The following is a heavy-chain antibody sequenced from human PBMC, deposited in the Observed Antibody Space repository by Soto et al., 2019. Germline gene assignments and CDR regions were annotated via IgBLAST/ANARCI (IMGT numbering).Heavy chain of an antibody. J-gene: IGHJ4*02. CDR3: ANRYYDFWSGYYPSDY. CDR2: ISGSGGST. D-gene: IGHD3-3*01. V-gene: IGHV3-23*01. CDR1: GFTFSSYA. Sequence: GGSLRLSCAASGFTFSSYAMSWVRQAPGKGLEWVSAISGSGGSTYYADSVKGRSTISRDNSKNTLYLQMNSLRAEETAEYYWANRYYDFWSGYYPSDYWGQGTLVTVSS.